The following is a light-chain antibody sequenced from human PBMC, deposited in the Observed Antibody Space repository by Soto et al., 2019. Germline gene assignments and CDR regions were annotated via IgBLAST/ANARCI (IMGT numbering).Light chain of an antibody. Sequence: DSQLTQSPSFLSASVGDRVTITCRASQGISRYLAWYQQKPGKAHKLLIYSASNLQSGVPSRFSGSESVSEFTLTISSLQPEDCGTYYCQQLNTYPVSFGPGTKVDI. CDR1: QGISRY. CDR2: SAS. J-gene: IGKJ3*01. CDR3: QQLNTYPVS. V-gene: IGKV1-9*01.